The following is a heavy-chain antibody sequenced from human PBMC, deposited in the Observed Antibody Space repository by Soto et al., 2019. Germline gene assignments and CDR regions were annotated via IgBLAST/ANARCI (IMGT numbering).Heavy chain of an antibody. D-gene: IGHD1-7*01. CDR3: ARDCGWNYARCNDY. V-gene: IGHV3-23*01. CDR1: GFTFSNYA. CDR2: ISGSGATT. J-gene: IGHJ4*02. Sequence: GVSLRLSCAASGFTFSNYAMSWVRQAPGKGLEWVSTISGSGATTYYAASVKGRFTISRDNSKNTLYLQMNSLRAEDTAVYYCARDCGWNYARCNDYWGQGTLVTVS.